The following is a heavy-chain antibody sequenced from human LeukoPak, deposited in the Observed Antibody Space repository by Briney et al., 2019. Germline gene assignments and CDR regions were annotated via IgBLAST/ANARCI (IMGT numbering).Heavy chain of an antibody. CDR2: IYSGGST. J-gene: IGHJ6*02. D-gene: IGHD4-23*01. V-gene: IGHV3-53*01. CDR1: GFTVSSSY. Sequence: GGSLRLSCAASGFTVSSSYMSWVRQAPGKGLEWVSVIYSGGSTYYADSVKGRFTISRDNSKNTLYLQMNSLRAEDTAVYYCARDTVVTTGAYYYYYGMDVWGQGTTVTVSS. CDR3: ARDTVVTTGAYYYYYGMDV.